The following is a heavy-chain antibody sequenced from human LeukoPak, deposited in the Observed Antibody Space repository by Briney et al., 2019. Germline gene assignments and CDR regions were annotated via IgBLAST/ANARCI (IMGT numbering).Heavy chain of an antibody. D-gene: IGHD1-26*01. Sequence: SETLSLTCTVSGDSISTRNSYWGGFRKPPGKGLEWIGSIYYSGSTYYNPSLKSRVTISVDTSKNQFSLKLSSVTAADTAVYYCARFNSGSYQHYFDYWGQGTLVTVSS. CDR2: IYYSGST. J-gene: IGHJ4*02. CDR1: GDSISTRNSY. V-gene: IGHV4-39*07. CDR3: ARFNSGSYQHYFDY.